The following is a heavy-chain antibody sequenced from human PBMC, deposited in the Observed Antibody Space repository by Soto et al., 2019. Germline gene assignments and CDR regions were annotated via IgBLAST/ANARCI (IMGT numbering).Heavy chain of an antibody. J-gene: IGHJ6*02. CDR3: ARGRFNYDFWSGTGLGYYYYGMDV. D-gene: IGHD3-3*01. Sequence: SETLSLTCTVSGGSISHYYWSWIRQPPGRGLEWIGYIYNSGRTNYNPSLKSRVTISVDTSKNQFSLKLSSVTAADTAVYYCARGRFNYDFWSGTGLGYYYYGMDVWGQGTTVTVSS. CDR2: IYNSGRT. CDR1: GGSISHYY. V-gene: IGHV4-59*12.